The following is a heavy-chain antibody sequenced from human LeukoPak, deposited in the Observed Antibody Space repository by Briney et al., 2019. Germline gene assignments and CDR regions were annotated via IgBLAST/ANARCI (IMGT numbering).Heavy chain of an antibody. V-gene: IGHV3-48*03. D-gene: IGHD1-26*01. J-gene: IGHJ3*02. CDR1: GFTFSNYE. Sequence: GGSLRLSCAASGFTFSNYEMNWVRQAPGQGLEWVSYISSSGRTIYYADSVKGRFTISRDNAKNTVFLQMNSLRDGDTAVYYCTRGGSPPEALSDTFDIRGQGTVVTVSS. CDR3: TRGGSPPEALSDTFDI. CDR2: ISSSGRTI.